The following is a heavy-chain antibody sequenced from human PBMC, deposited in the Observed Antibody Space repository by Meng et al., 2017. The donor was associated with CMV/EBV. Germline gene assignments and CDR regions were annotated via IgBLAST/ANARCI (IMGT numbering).Heavy chain of an antibody. CDR2: ISWNSGSI. CDR1: GFTFDDYA. D-gene: IGHD3-22*01. Sequence: SLKISCAASGFTFDDYAMHWVRQAPGKGLEWVSGISWNSGSIGYADSVKGRFTISRDNAKNSLYLQMNSLRAEDTALYYCAKVYDSSRSYLRLFDYWGQGTLVTVSS. CDR3: AKVYDSSRSYLRLFDY. J-gene: IGHJ4*02. V-gene: IGHV3-9*01.